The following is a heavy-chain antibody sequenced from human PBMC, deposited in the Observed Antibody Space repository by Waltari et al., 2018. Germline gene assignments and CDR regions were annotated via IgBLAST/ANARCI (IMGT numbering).Heavy chain of an antibody. J-gene: IGHJ6*02. CDR2: IWARDSDA. V-gene: IGHV5-51*01. Sequence: EVQLVQSGAEVRKSGESLKISCKGSGYTFTDYWVAWVRQRPGKGLEWMGAIWARDSDARYSPSFEGQVTISADKSLSTTYLQWSSLKASDTAIYYCARRFPVGYYYGLDVWGQGTAVTVSS. CDR3: ARRFPVGYYYGLDV. CDR1: GYTFTDYW.